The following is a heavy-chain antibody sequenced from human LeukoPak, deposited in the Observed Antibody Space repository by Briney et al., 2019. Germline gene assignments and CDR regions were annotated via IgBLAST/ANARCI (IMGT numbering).Heavy chain of an antibody. CDR1: GFTFSSYA. Sequence: PGGSLRLSCAASGFTFSSYAMHWVRQAPGKGLEWVAVISYDGSNKYYADSVKGRFTISRDNSKNTLYLQMNSLRAEDTAVYYRARSTERGVVIYYYYYGMDVWGQGTTVTVSS. CDR2: ISYDGSNK. V-gene: IGHV3-30-3*01. J-gene: IGHJ6*02. D-gene: IGHD3-3*01. CDR3: ARSTERGVVIYYYYYGMDV.